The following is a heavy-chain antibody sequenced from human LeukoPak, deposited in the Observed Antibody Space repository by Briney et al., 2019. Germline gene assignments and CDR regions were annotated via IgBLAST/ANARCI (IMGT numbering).Heavy chain of an antibody. CDR1: GFTFAEYA. CDR3: AKGIGYCSGGSCHIDY. V-gene: IGHV3-9*01. J-gene: IGHJ4*02. D-gene: IGHD2-15*01. CDR2: ISGNSGSI. Sequence: TVGSLRLSCAASGFTFAEYAMHWVRQAPGKGLEWVSGISGNSGSIGYGVSVKGRFTISRDNAKNSLYLQMNSLRAEDTALYYCAKGIGYCSGGSCHIDYWGQGTLVTVSS.